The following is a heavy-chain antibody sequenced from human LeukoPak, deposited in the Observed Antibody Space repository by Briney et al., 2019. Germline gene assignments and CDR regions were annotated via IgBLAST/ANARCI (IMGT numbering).Heavy chain of an antibody. CDR2: INHSGST. CDR3: ARAYYDFWSGYYTGDDAFDI. J-gene: IGHJ3*02. CDR1: GGSFSGYY. V-gene: IGHV4-34*01. Sequence: SETLSLTCAVYGGSFSGYYWSWIRQPPGKGLEWIGEINHSGSTNYNPSLKSRVTISVDTSKNQFSLKLSSVTAADTAVYYCARAYYDFWSGYYTGDDAFDIWGQGTMVTVSS. D-gene: IGHD3-3*01.